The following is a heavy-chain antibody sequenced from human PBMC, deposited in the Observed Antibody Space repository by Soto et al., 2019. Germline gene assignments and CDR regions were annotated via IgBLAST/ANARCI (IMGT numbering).Heavy chain of an antibody. CDR3: ASRYYYDSSGYYYPYYY. D-gene: IGHD3-22*01. J-gene: IGHJ4*02. Sequence: PGGSLRLSCAASGFTFSSYAMSWVRQAPGKGLEWVSSISSSSSTIYYADSVKGRFTISRDNAKNSLYLQMNSLRDEDTAVYYCASRYYYDSSGYYYPYYYWGQGTLVTVSS. CDR2: ISSSSSTI. V-gene: IGHV3-48*02. CDR1: GFTFSSYA.